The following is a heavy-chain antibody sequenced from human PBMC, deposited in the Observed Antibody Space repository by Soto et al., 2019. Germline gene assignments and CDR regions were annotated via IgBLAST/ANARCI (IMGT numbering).Heavy chain of an antibody. CDR2: INHSGST. CDR3: ARGKRNIVVAGIDY. D-gene: IGHD2-2*01. Sequence: QVQLQQWGAGLLKPSETLSLTCAVYGGSFSGYYWTWIRQPPGKGLEWIGEINHSGSTNYNPSLKSRVTVSVDTSKNQFSLKLTSVTAADTAVYYCARGKRNIVVAGIDYWGQGTLVTVSS. J-gene: IGHJ4*02. V-gene: IGHV4-34*01. CDR1: GGSFSGYY.